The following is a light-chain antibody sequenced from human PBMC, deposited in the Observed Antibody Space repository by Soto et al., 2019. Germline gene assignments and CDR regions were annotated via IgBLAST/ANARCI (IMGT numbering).Light chain of an antibody. V-gene: IGKV3-11*01. CDR2: DAS. Sequence: EIVLTQSPVTLSLSPGERATLSCRASLSINNYLAWYQQKPGQPPRLLIYDASNRATAIPVRFSGSGSGTDFTLTISSLEPEDSAVYYCQYRGIWPPGATFGGGTKVEIK. J-gene: IGKJ4*01. CDR1: LSINNY. CDR3: QYRGIWPPGAT.